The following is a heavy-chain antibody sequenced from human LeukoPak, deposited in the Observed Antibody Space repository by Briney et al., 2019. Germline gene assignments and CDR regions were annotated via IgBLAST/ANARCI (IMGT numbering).Heavy chain of an antibody. CDR2: IWYDGSNK. D-gene: IGHD1-1*01. CDR1: GFTFSSYG. J-gene: IGHJ6*04. CDR3: ARDRESAGGYYYYGMDV. Sequence: GSLRLSCAASGFTFSSYGMHWVRQAPGKGLEWVAVIWYDGSNKYYADPVRGRFTLSRDNSKNTLYLQMNSLRAEDTAVYYCARDRESAGGYYYYGMDVWGKGTTVTVSS. V-gene: IGHV3-33*01.